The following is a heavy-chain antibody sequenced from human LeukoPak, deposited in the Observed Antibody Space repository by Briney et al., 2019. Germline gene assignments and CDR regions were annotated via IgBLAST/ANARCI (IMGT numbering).Heavy chain of an antibody. CDR3: AKEGYSSSFSYGPPFYYYYYGMDV. Sequence: GESLKISCAASGFTFSSYAMSWVRQAPGKGLEWVSAISGSGGSTYYADSVKGRFTISRDNSKNTLYLQMNSLRAEDTAVYYCAKEGYSSSFSYGPPFYYYYYGMDVWGQGTTVTVSS. J-gene: IGHJ6*02. D-gene: IGHD6-13*01. CDR2: ISGSGGST. CDR1: GFTFSSYA. V-gene: IGHV3-23*01.